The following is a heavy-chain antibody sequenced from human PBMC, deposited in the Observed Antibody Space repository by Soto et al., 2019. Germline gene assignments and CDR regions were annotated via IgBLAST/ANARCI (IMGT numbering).Heavy chain of an antibody. V-gene: IGHV4-30-2*01. CDR1: GGSISSGGYS. Sequence: TSETLSHTCGVSGGSISSGGYSGSWIRQPPGKSLEWIGYIYHSGSTYYNPSLKSRVTISVDRSKNQFSLKLSSVTAADTAVYYCARGKYYYDSSGPHDAFDIWGQGTMVTVSS. CDR2: IYHSGST. J-gene: IGHJ3*02. CDR3: ARGKYYYDSSGPHDAFDI. D-gene: IGHD3-22*01.